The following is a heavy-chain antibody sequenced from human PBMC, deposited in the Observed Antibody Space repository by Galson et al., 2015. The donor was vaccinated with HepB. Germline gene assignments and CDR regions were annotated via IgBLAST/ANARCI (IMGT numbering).Heavy chain of an antibody. V-gene: IGHV3-48*04. CDR1: TFIFSTYS. Sequence: SLRLSCAASTFIFSTYSMNWVRQAPGKGLEWVSYISSSSTTIYYADSVKGRFSISRDNAKNSLYLQMNSLRAEDTAVYYCASNSYSGWYLFSAFPTEDKYYFDYWGQGTLVTVSS. CDR3: ASNSYSGWYLFSAFPTEDKYYFDY. CDR2: ISSSSTTI. J-gene: IGHJ4*02. D-gene: IGHD6-19*01.